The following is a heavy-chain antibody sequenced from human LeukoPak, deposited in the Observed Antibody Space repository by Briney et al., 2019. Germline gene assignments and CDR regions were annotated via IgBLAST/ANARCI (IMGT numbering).Heavy chain of an antibody. CDR2: IYSGGST. J-gene: IGHJ4*02. Sequence: GGSLRLSCAASGFTFSSYWMSWVRQAPGKGLEWVSVIYSGGSTYYADSVKGRFTISRDNSKNTLYLQMNSLRAEDTAVYYCARDLGRRTDYWGQGTLVTVSS. CDR3: ARDLGRRTDY. D-gene: IGHD3-16*01. CDR1: GFTFSSYW. V-gene: IGHV3-53*01.